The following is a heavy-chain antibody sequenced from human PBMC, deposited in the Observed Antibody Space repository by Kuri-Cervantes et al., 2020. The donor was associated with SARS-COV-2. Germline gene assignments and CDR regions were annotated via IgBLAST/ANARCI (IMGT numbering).Heavy chain of an antibody. D-gene: IGHD5-18*01. CDR1: GGSISSGDYY. CDR3: ARVGYSSGRHDY. CDR2: IYYSGST. J-gene: IGHJ4*02. V-gene: IGHV4-30-4*02. Sequence: SETLSLTCTVSGGSISSGDYYWSWIRQPPGKGLEWIGYIYYSGSTYYNPSLKSRVTISVDRSKNQFSLKLSSVTAADTAVYYCARVGYSSGRHDYWGQGTLVTVSS.